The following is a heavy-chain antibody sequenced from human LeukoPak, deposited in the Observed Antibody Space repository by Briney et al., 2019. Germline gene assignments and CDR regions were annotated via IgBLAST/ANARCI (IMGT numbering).Heavy chain of an antibody. J-gene: IGHJ3*02. CDR2: INPNSGGT. D-gene: IGHD5-12*01. V-gene: IGHV1-2*02. CDR1: GYTFTGYY. CDR3: ARAGYSGYPPQDDAFDI. Sequence: ASVKVSCKASGYTFTGYYMHWVRQAPGQGLEWMGWINPNSGGTNYAQKFQGRVTVTRDTSISTAYMELSRLRSDDTAVYYCARAGYSGYPPQDDAFDIWGQGTMVTVSS.